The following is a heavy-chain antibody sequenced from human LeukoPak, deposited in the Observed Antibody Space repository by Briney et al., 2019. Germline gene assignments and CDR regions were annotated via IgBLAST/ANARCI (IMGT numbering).Heavy chain of an antibody. Sequence: SETLSLTCTVSGGSISSSSYYWGWIRQPPGKGLEWIGSIYYSGSTYYNPSLKSRVTISVDTSKSQLSLKLSSVTAADTAVYYCARRNMVRGVMDYWGQGTLVTVSS. V-gene: IGHV4-39*01. CDR1: GGSISSSSYY. J-gene: IGHJ4*02. CDR3: ARRNMVRGVMDY. D-gene: IGHD3-10*01. CDR2: IYYSGST.